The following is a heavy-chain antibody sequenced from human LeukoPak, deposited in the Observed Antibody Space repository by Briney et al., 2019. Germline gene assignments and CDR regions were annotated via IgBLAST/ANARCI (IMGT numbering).Heavy chain of an antibody. J-gene: IGHJ4*02. CDR2: FDPEDGET. CDR1: GYTLTELS. CDR3: ATPHNYGDYGSFDY. V-gene: IGHV1-24*01. D-gene: IGHD4-17*01. Sequence: ASVKVSCKVSGYTLTELSMHWVRQAPGKGLEWMGGFDPEDGETIYAQKFQGGVTMTEDTSTDTAYMELSSLRSEDTAVYYCATPHNYGDYGSFDYWGQGTLVTVSS.